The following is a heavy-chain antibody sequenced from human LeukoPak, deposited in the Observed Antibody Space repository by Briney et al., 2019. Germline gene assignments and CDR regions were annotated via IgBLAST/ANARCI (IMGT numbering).Heavy chain of an antibody. CDR2: ISYDGSNK. J-gene: IGHJ4*02. V-gene: IGHV3-30*18. CDR1: EFTFSDDD. Sequence: PGGSLRLSCIASEFTFSDDDMSWIRQAPGKGLEWVAVISYDGSNKYYADSVKGRFTISRDNSKNTLYLQMNSLRAEDTAVYYCANAPFDYWGQGTLVAVSS. CDR3: ANAPFDY.